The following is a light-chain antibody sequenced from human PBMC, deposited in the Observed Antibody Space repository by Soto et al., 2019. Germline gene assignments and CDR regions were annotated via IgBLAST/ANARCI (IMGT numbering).Light chain of an antibody. Sequence: QSLLTQPSSVSGSPGQSITISCTGTISDVGGYNYVSWYQQHPGKAPKLMIYEVSNRPSGVSNRFSASKSGNTASLTISGLQAEDEADYYCSSYTSSNTLVFGTGTKVTVL. CDR2: EVS. CDR3: SSYTSSNTLV. V-gene: IGLV2-14*01. J-gene: IGLJ1*01. CDR1: ISDVGGYNY.